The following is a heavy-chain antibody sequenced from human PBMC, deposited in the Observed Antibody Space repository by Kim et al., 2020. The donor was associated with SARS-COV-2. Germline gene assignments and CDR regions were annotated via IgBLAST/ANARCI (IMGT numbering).Heavy chain of an antibody. V-gene: IGHV4-39*07. CDR2: IYYSGST. J-gene: IGHJ4*02. CDR3: VRDRVVAAATTDY. Sequence: SETLSLTCTVSGGSISSSSYYWGWIRQPQGKGLEWIGSIYYSGSTYYNPSLKSRVTVAVDKSKNQFSLKLSSVTAAAAAVYDCVRDRVVAAATTDYRGQRTLFTVSS. CDR1: GGSISSSSYY. D-gene: IGHD2-2*01.